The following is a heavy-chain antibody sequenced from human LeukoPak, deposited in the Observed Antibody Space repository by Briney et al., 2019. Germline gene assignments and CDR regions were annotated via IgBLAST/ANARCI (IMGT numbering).Heavy chain of an antibody. CDR1: GFTFSNYG. D-gene: IGHD4-17*01. V-gene: IGHV3-21*01. CDR3: ARVAVYGDYKFDP. Sequence: GGSLRLSCAASGFTFSNYGMNWVRQAPGKGLEWVSSISSSSSYIYYTDSVKGRFTISRDNAKNSLYLQMNSLRVEDTAVYYCARVAVYGDYKFDPWGQGTLVTVSS. J-gene: IGHJ5*02. CDR2: ISSSSSYI.